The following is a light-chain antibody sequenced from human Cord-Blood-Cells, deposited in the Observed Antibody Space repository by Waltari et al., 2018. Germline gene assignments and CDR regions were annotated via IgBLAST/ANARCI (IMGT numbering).Light chain of an antibody. J-gene: IGKJ1*01. V-gene: IGKV1-39*01. CDR1: QSISSY. CDR3: QQSYSTPPT. CDR2: AAA. Sequence: LQLVHSTSSLSSSFGRRAPSTCRASQSISSYLNWYQGEPGKAPMRLIYAAASMQSRVPTRFSGSGSGTDFTLTISKLQPKDVATYYGQQSYSTPPTFGQGTKVEIK.